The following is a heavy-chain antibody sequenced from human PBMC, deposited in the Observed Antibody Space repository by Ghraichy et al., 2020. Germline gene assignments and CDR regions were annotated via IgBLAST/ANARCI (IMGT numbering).Heavy chain of an antibody. J-gene: IGHJ3*02. D-gene: IGHD6-13*01. CDR1: GFTFSTYA. CDR2: ISASGSST. Sequence: GESLRLSCAASGFTFSTYAMSWVRQAPGKGLEWVSTISASGSSTYYADSVKGRFTISRDSSKNTLSLQMNSLRAEDTAIYYCAKDRLWESSSWYEGGAAFDILGQGTMVTVSS. V-gene: IGHV3-23*01. CDR3: AKDRLWESSSWYEGGAAFDI.